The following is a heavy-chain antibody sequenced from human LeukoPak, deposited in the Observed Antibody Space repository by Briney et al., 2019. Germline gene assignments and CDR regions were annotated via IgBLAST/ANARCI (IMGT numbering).Heavy chain of an antibody. Sequence: GGSLRLSCAASGLTFSSYAMGWVRQAPGKGLEWVSAISGSGGSTYYADSVKGRFTISRDNSENTLYLQMNSLRAEDTAVYYCAKDPSSSWYENWFDPWGQGTLVTVSS. CDR3: AKDPSSSWYENWFDP. CDR2: ISGSGGST. V-gene: IGHV3-23*01. CDR1: GLTFSSYA. D-gene: IGHD6-13*01. J-gene: IGHJ5*02.